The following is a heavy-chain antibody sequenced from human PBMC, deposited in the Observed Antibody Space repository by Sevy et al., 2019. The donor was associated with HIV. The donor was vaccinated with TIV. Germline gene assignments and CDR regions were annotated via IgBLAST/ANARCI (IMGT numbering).Heavy chain of an antibody. D-gene: IGHD4-17*01. V-gene: IGHV3-48*02. CDR1: GFTFSSYS. CDR2: ISSSSSTM. CDR3: ARDNRYGDYYYYYMDV. J-gene: IGHJ6*03. Sequence: GGSLRLPCAASGFTFSSYSMNWVRQAPGKGLEWVSYISSSSSTMYYADSVKGRFTISRDNAKNSLYLQMNSLRDEDTAVYYCARDNRYGDYYYYYMDVWGKGTTVTVSS.